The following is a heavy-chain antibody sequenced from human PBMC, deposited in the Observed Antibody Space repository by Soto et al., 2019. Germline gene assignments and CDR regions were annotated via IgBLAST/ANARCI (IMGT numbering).Heavy chain of an antibody. CDR2: ISGSGGST. Sequence: EVQLLESGGGLVQPGGSLRLSCAASGFTFSSYAMSWVRQAPGKGLEWVSAISGSGGSTYYADSVKGRFTISRDNCKNTLYLQMNSLSAEDTAVYYCAKGGSWYSYFDYWGQGTLVTVSS. J-gene: IGHJ4*02. CDR1: GFTFSSYA. D-gene: IGHD6-13*01. CDR3: AKGGSWYSYFDY. V-gene: IGHV3-23*01.